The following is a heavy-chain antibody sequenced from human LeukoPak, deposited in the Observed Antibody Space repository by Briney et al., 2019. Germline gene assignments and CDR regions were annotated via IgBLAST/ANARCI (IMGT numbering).Heavy chain of an antibody. D-gene: IGHD3-22*01. J-gene: IGHJ4*02. CDR1: GFTFSSYA. Sequence: GSLRLSCAASGFTFSSYAMSWVRQAPGKGLGWVSAISGSGGSTYYADSVKGRFTISRDNSKNTLYLQMNSLRAEDTAVYYCARDGDDTSGYFSPFDYWGQGTLVTVSS. V-gene: IGHV3-23*01. CDR2: ISGSGGST. CDR3: ARDGDDTSGYFSPFDY.